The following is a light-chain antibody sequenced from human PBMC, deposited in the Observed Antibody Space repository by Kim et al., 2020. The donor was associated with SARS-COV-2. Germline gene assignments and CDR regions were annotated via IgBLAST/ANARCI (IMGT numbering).Light chain of an antibody. CDR1: QSIGTY. V-gene: IGKV1-39*01. Sequence: ASVGDRVTIHCRASQSIGTYLNWYQQKSGKAPNLLIYAASSLQSGVPSRFSGSRSGTDFTLTITGVQPEDCATYYCQQTYSTPPDTFGQGTKLEI. CDR3: QQTYSTPPDT. CDR2: AAS. J-gene: IGKJ2*01.